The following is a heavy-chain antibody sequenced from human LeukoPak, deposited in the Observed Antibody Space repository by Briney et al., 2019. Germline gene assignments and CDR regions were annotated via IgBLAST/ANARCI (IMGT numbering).Heavy chain of an antibody. Sequence: GASVKVSCKASGYTFTSYGISWVRQAPGQGLEWMGWISAYNGNTNYAQKLQGRVTMTTDTSTSTAYMELRSLRSDDTAVYYCARERNDYDFWNGNPYYFDYWGQGTLVTVSS. CDR2: ISAYNGNT. V-gene: IGHV1-18*01. CDR1: GYTFTSYG. D-gene: IGHD3-3*01. J-gene: IGHJ4*02. CDR3: ARERNDYDFWNGNPYYFDY.